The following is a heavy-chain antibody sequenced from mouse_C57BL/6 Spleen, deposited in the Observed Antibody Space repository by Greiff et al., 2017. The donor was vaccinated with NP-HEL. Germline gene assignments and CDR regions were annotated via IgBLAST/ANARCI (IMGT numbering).Heavy chain of an antibody. CDR3: TRLLRWGFAY. CDR1: GFTFSSYA. Sequence: EVQRVESGEGLVKPGGSLKLSCAASGFTFSSYAMSWVRQTPEKRLEWVAYISSGGDYIYYADTVKGRFTISRDNARNTLYLQMSSLKSEDTAMYYCTRLLRWGFAYWGQGTLVTVSA. J-gene: IGHJ3*01. CDR2: ISSGGDYI. V-gene: IGHV5-9-1*02. D-gene: IGHD1-1*01.